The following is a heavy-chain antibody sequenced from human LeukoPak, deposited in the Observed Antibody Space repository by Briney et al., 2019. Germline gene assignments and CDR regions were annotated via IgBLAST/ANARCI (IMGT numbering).Heavy chain of an antibody. J-gene: IGHJ5*02. Sequence: SQTLSLTCAVSGGSISSGGYSWSWIRQPPGTGLEWIGYIYHSGSTYYNPSLKSRVTISVDRSKNQFSLKLSSVTTADTAVYHCARGRYFDWFSPLTEGFDPWGQGTLVTVSS. CDR2: IYHSGST. CDR3: ARGRYFDWFSPLTEGFDP. D-gene: IGHD3-9*01. V-gene: IGHV4-30-2*01. CDR1: GGSISSGGYS.